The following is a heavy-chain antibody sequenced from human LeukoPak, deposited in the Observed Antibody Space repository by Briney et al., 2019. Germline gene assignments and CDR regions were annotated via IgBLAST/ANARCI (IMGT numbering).Heavy chain of an antibody. CDR1: GFTFSNYG. J-gene: IGHJ3*02. D-gene: IGHD1-26*01. CDR2: IRYDGFNK. Sequence: PGGSLRLSCAASGFTFSNYGMHWVRQAPGKGLEWVASIRYDGFNKYYADSLKGRFTISRDNSKNTLYLQMNSLRAEDTAVYYCAKKTIVGVTVDAFAIWGQGTIVIVSS. V-gene: IGHV3-30*02. CDR3: AKKTIVGVTVDAFAI.